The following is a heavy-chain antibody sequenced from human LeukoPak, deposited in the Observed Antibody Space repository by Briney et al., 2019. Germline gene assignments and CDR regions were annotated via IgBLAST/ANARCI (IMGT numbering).Heavy chain of an antibody. CDR2: INSDGSST. Sequence: GGSLRLSCAASGFTFSSYWMHWVRQAPGKGLVWVSRINSDGSSTSYADSVKGRFTISRDNAKSTLYLQMNSLRAEDTAVYYCASIPGEGLVVPAATNDYWGQGTLVTVSS. CDR1: GFTFSSYW. D-gene: IGHD2-2*01. V-gene: IGHV3-74*01. J-gene: IGHJ4*02. CDR3: ASIPGEGLVVPAATNDY.